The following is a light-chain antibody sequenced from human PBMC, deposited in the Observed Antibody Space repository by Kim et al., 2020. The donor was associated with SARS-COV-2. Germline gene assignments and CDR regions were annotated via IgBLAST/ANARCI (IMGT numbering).Light chain of an antibody. CDR1: QSVASTY. CDR2: GAS. CDR3: QQYRGSSWT. Sequence: SPGERATLSCRASQSVASTYLAWYQHKPGQAPRLLSYGASNRAAGVPVRFSGSGSGTDLTLTVTTLEPEDFAVYYCQQYRGSSWTFGQGTKVDIK. J-gene: IGKJ1*01. V-gene: IGKV3-20*01.